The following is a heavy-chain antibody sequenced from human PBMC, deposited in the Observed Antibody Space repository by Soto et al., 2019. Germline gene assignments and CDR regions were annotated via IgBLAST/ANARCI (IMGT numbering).Heavy chain of an antibody. J-gene: IGHJ6*02. CDR1: GYSFTSYW. Sequence: PGEPLKISCKGSGYSFTSYWIGWVRQMTGKGLECMGIIYPGDSDTRYSPSFQGQVTISADKSISTAYLQWSSLKASDTAMYYCARTAAAGKYYNGMDVWGQGTTVTVSS. CDR2: IYPGDSDT. V-gene: IGHV5-51*01. D-gene: IGHD6-13*01. CDR3: ARTAAAGKYYNGMDV.